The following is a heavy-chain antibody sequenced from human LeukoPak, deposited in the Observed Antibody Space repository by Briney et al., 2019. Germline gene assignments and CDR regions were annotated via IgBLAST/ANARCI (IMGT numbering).Heavy chain of an antibody. CDR3: ARLGDLGFDY. CDR1: GFTVTTHY. Sequence: GGSLRLSCAASGFTVTTHYMTWVRQAPGKGLEWVSLTYSAGNTNYADSVKGRFSTSRDNSKNTLYLQMNSLRAEDTAVYYCARLGDLGFDYWGQGTLVTVSS. CDR2: TYSAGNT. V-gene: IGHV3-66*04. D-gene: IGHD3-10*01. J-gene: IGHJ4*02.